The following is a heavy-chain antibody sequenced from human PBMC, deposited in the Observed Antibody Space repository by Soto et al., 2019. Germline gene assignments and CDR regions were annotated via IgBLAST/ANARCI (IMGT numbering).Heavy chain of an antibody. V-gene: IGHV4-39*01. CDR3: ARHEVVFGELPYYFDY. Sequence: SETLSLTCTVSGGSISSSSYYWGWIRQPPGKGLEWIGSIYYSGSTYNNPSLKSRVTISVDTSKNQLSLKLSSVTAADTAVYYCARHEVVFGELPYYFDYWGQGTLVTVSS. CDR2: IYYSGST. CDR1: GGSISSSSYY. D-gene: IGHD3-10*01. J-gene: IGHJ4*02.